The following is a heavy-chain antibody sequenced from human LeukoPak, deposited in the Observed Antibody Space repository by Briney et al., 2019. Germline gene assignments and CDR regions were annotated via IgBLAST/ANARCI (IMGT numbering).Heavy chain of an antibody. J-gene: IGHJ4*02. D-gene: IGHD1/OR15-1a*01. CDR1: GDSISSYY. Sequence: PSETLSLTCTVSGDSISSYYWSWIRQPPGKGLEWIAYGQDSGRTNYNPSLKSRVTISVDTFKNQFSLKLNSVTAADTAVYYCARSISGTRSKFDYWGQGTLVTVSS. V-gene: IGHV4-59*08. CDR3: ARSISGTRSKFDY. CDR2: GQDSGRT.